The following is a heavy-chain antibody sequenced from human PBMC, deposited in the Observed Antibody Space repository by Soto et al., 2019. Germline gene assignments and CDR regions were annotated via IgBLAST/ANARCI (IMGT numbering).Heavy chain of an antibody. CDR3: TRHEGGAAADRPLDY. D-gene: IGHD6-13*01. CDR1: GASIRSTSYY. CDR2: IYYSGST. Sequence: QLRLQESGPGLVKPSETLSLTCSVSGASIRSTSYYWGWIRQPPGKGLEWIGSIYYSGSTHYSPSVKSRIIMSIATSTNQFSLKLTSVTAADTAVYYCTRHEGGAAADRPLDYWGRGTLVTVSS. V-gene: IGHV4-39*01. J-gene: IGHJ4*02.